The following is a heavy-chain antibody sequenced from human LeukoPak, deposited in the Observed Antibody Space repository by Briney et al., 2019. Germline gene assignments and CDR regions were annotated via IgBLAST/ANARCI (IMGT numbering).Heavy chain of an antibody. J-gene: IGHJ4*02. CDR1: GFTFSSYT. CDR3: AREGHSTDRSPFDY. CDR2: ITTGDGNT. D-gene: IGHD1-26*01. Sequence: GGSLRLSCTASGFTFSSYTMTWVRQAPGKGLKWVSTITTGDGNTYYADSVKGRFTTSRDNSKNTLYLQMNSLRVEDTAVYYCAREGHSTDRSPFDYWGQGTLVTVSS. V-gene: IGHV3-23*01.